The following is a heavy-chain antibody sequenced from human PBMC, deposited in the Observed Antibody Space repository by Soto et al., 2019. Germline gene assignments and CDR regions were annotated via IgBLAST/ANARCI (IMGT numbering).Heavy chain of an antibody. CDR1: GXTFXXXX. CDR3: GRSGWPARAYGVDV. CDR2: MSHDEGNK. D-gene: IGHD6-19*01. V-gene: IGHV3-30*03. J-gene: IGHJ6*02. Sequence: PGTSLRLSCAXXGXTFXXXXXXXVRQAPGXXXXWXAVMSHDEGNKYYADSVKGRFTISRDYSKRTLYLQMNSLRIEDTAVYYCGRSGWPARAYGVDVWGHGTTVTVSS.